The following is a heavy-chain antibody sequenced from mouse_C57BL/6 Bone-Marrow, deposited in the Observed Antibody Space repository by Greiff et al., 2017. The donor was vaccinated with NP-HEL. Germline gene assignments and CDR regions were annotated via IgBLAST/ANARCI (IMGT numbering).Heavy chain of an antibody. CDR1: GYSITSGYY. D-gene: IGHD1-1*01. CDR3: ARGGGYGSSYWYFDV. Sequence: ESGPGLVKPSQSLSLTCSVTGYSITSGYYWNWIRQFPGNKLEWMGYISYDGSNNYNPSLKNRISITRDTSKNQFFLKLNSVTTEDTATYYCARGGGYGSSYWYFDVWGTGTTVTVSS. J-gene: IGHJ1*03. V-gene: IGHV3-6*01. CDR2: ISYDGSN.